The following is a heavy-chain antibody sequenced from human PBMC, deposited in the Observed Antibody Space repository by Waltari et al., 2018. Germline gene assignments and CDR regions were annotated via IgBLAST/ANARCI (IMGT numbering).Heavy chain of an antibody. Sequence: QVQLQESGPGLVKPSETLSLTCTVAGGSISSYYWVWIRQPPGKGLEWIGYIYYSGSTNCNPSLKSRVTISVDTSKNQFSLKLSSVTAADTAVYYCARVYRAITMVRGVDAFDIWGQGTMVTVSS. D-gene: IGHD3-10*01. CDR2: IYYSGST. V-gene: IGHV4-59*01. J-gene: IGHJ3*02. CDR3: ARVYRAITMVRGVDAFDI. CDR1: GGSISSYY.